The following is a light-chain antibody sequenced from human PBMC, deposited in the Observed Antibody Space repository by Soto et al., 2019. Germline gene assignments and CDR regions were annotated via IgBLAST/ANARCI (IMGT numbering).Light chain of an antibody. Sequence: QSVLTQPPSASGSPGQSVTISCTGTGSDVGGYNFVSWFQHHPGKAPKLMIYDVSKRPSGVPDRFSGSKSGNTASLTVSGLQAEDEADYYCSSYAGSKNYVFGTGTKVTVL. V-gene: IGLV2-8*01. CDR3: SSYAGSKNYV. CDR2: DVS. J-gene: IGLJ1*01. CDR1: GSDVGGYNF.